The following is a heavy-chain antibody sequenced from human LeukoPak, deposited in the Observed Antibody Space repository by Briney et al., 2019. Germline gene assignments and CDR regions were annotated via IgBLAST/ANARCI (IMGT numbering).Heavy chain of an antibody. CDR2: IKQDGSEK. J-gene: IGHJ5*02. CDR1: GFTFSNAW. Sequence: PGGSLRLSCAASGFTFSNAWMSWVRQAPGKGLEWVANIKQDGSEKYYVDSVKGRFTISRDNAKNSLYLQMNSLRAEDTAVYYCARGGEVYSSSSAWFDPWGQGTLVTVSS. V-gene: IGHV3-7*01. CDR3: ARGGEVYSSSSAWFDP. D-gene: IGHD6-6*01.